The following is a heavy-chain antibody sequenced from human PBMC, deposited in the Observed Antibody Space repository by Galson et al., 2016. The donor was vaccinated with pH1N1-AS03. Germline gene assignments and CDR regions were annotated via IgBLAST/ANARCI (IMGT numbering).Heavy chain of an antibody. V-gene: IGHV4-59*11. Sequence: ETLSLTCSVSGALINTQYWSWIRQAPGRGLGWIGYIYYTGSTIYNPSLQSRVAITVDTSKNQFSLQLTSVTAADTAVYYCVSARGFYGSNYFDYWGPGRVVIVSS. CDR3: VSARGFYGSNYFDY. D-gene: IGHD1-26*01. J-gene: IGHJ4*02. CDR2: IYYTGST. CDR1: GALINTQY.